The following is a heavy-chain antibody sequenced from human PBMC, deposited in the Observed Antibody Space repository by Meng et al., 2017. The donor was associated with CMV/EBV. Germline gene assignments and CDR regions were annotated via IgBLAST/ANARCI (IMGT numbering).Heavy chain of an antibody. CDR3: ARESGGVGDY. Sequence: QVQRVQSGAEVKKPGASVNVSCKASGYTFTSYYMHWGRQAPGQGLEWMGIINPSGGSTSYAQKFQGRVTMTRDTSTSTVYMELSSLRSEDTAVYYCARESGGVGDYWGQGTLVTVSS. J-gene: IGHJ4*02. D-gene: IGHD3-16*01. CDR1: GYTFTSYY. CDR2: INPSGGST. V-gene: IGHV1-46*01.